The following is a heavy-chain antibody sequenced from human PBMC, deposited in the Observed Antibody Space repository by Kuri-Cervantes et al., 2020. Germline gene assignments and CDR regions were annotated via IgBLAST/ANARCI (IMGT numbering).Heavy chain of an antibody. D-gene: IGHD6-19*01. Sequence: GESLKISCAASGFTFSSYAMHWVRQAPGKGLEWVAVISYDGSNKYYADSVKGRFTISRDNSKNTLYLQMNSLRAEDTAVYYCAKDPNSSGWSHTPLYWGQGTLVTVSS. J-gene: IGHJ4*02. V-gene: IGHV3-30-3*01. CDR2: ISYDGSNK. CDR1: GFTFSSYA. CDR3: AKDPNSSGWSHTPLY.